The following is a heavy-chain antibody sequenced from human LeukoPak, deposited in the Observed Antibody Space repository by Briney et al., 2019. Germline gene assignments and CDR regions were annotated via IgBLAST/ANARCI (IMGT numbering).Heavy chain of an antibody. CDR2: INHSGST. V-gene: IGHV4-34*01. J-gene: IGHJ4*02. CDR3: ARARAGRFDY. Sequence: SETLSLTCAVYGGSFSGYYWSWIRQPPGKGPEWIGEINHSGSTNYNPSLKSRVTISVDTSKDQFSLKLSSVTAADTAVYYCARARAGRFDYWGQGTLVTVSS. CDR1: GGSFSGYY. D-gene: IGHD6-13*01.